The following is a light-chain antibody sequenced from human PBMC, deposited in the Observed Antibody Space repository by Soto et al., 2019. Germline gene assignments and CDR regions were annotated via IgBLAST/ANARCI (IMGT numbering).Light chain of an antibody. CDR3: QQYNNWPRT. V-gene: IGKV2-24*01. CDR1: QSLIHSDGNTY. J-gene: IGKJ1*01. CDR2: KIF. Sequence: DIVMTQTPLSSSVTLGQPASISCRSSQSLIHSDGNTYLSWLQQRPGQPPRLLIYKIFNRFSGVPARFSGSGSGTEFTLTISSLQSEDFAVYYCQQYNNWPRTFGQGTKVDIK.